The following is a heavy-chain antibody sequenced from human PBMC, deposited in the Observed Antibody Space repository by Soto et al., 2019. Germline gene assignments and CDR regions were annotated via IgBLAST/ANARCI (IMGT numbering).Heavy chain of an antibody. CDR2: IYYSGST. CDR3: ARQVVTAIPEFDY. J-gene: IGHJ4*02. D-gene: IGHD2-21*02. CDR1: GGSISSYY. V-gene: IGHV4-59*08. Sequence: SETLSLTCTVSGGSISSYYWSWIRQPPGKGLEWIGYIYYSGSTNYNPSLKSRVTISVDTSKNQFSLKLSSVTAADTAVYYCARQVVTAIPEFDYWGQGTLVTVSS.